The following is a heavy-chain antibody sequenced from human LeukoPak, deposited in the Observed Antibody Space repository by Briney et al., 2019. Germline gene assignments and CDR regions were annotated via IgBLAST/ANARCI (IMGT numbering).Heavy chain of an antibody. V-gene: IGHV3-21*01. CDR3: ASRRAAGTGWVY. J-gene: IGHJ4*02. CDR2: ISSSSSYI. Sequence: GGSLRLSCAASGFTFSSYSMNWVRQAPGKGLEWVSSISSSSSYIYYADSVKGRFTISRDNAKNSLYLQMNSLRAEDTAVYYCASRRAAGTGWVYWGQGTLVTVSS. D-gene: IGHD6-13*01. CDR1: GFTFSSYS.